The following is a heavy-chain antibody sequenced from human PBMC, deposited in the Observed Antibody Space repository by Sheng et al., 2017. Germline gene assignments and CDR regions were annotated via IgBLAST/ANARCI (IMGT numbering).Heavy chain of an antibody. V-gene: IGHV1-69*13. Sequence: QVQLVQSGAEVKKPGSSVKVSCKASGGTFSSYAISWVRQAPGQGLEWMGGIIPIFGTANYAQKFQGRVTITADESTSTAYMELSSLRSEDTAVYYCAREGGYYDSSGYRWAKYYYMDVWGQGTTVTVSS. CDR1: GGTFSSYA. D-gene: IGHD3-22*01. CDR2: IIPIFGTA. CDR3: AREGGYYDSSGYRWAKYYYMDV. J-gene: IGHJ6*03.